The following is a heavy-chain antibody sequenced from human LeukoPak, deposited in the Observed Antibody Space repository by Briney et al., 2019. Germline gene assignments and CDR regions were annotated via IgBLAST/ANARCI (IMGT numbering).Heavy chain of an antibody. CDR2: ISYDGSNK. V-gene: IGHV3-30*18. Sequence: GGSLRLSCAGSGLTFSSYGMHWVRQAPGKGLEWVAVISYDGSNKYYADSVKGRFTISRDNSKNTLYLRMNSLRAEDTAVYYCAKDEADYWGQGTLVTVSS. CDR3: AKDEADY. J-gene: IGHJ4*02. CDR1: GLTFSSYG.